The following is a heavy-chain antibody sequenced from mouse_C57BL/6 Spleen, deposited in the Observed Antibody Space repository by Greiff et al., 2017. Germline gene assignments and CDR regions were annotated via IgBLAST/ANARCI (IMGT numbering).Heavy chain of an antibody. CDR1: GYTFTSYW. CDR3: AREVLPTWFAY. D-gene: IGHD5-5*01. CDR2: IHPNSGST. V-gene: IGHV1-64*01. J-gene: IGHJ3*01. Sequence: VQLQQPGAELVKPGASVTLSCKASGYTFTSYWMHWVKQRPGQGLEWIGMIHPNSGSTNYNEKFKSKATLTVDKSSSTAYMQLSSLTSEDSAVYYCAREVLPTWFAYWGQGTLVTVSA.